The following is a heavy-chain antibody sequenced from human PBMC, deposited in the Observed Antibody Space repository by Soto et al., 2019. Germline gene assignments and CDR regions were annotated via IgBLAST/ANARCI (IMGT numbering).Heavy chain of an antibody. J-gene: IGHJ4*02. D-gene: IGHD2-15*01. CDR1: GFAFSSEW. V-gene: IGHV3-74*01. CDR3: TSDTFGARDS. CDR2: IDPYDTGI. Sequence: GGSLRLSCAASGFAFSSEWMHWVRQAPGKGLVWVSRIDPYDTGITYADSVKGRFTISRDNAKNTLFLQMNSLRAEDTAVYYCTSDTFGARDSWGQGTLVTVSS.